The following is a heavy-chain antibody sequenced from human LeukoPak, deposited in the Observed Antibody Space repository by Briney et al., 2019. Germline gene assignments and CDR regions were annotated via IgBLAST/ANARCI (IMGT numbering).Heavy chain of an antibody. Sequence: SETLSLTCAVYGGSFSGYYWSWIRQPPGKGLEWIGEINHSGSTNYNPSLKSRVTISVDTSKNQFPLKLSSVTAADTAVYYCAREVTNNAFDIWGQGTMVTVSS. J-gene: IGHJ3*02. CDR1: GGSFSGYY. CDR3: AREVTNNAFDI. V-gene: IGHV4-34*01. D-gene: IGHD4-17*01. CDR2: INHSGST.